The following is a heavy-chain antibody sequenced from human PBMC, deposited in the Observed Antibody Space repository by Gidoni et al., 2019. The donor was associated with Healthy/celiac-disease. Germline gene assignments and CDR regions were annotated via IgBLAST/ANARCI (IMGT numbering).Heavy chain of an antibody. CDR3: ARHGGSSGSYNCFDI. CDR1: SSY. CDR2: IYYGVST. Sequence: SSYWGWIRHPTGKWLEGIGSIYYGVSTSYNPSLTSSVTISVDMSHNQFSLHLSSGTAADTAVYYCARHGGSSGSYNCFDIWGQGTMVTVFS. J-gene: IGHJ3*02. D-gene: IGHD1-26*01. V-gene: IGHV4-39*01.